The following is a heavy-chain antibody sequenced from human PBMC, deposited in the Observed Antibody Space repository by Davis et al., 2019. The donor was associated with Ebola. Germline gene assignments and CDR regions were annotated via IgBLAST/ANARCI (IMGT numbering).Heavy chain of an antibody. D-gene: IGHD2-8*01. Sequence: AASVKVSCKASGYTFKNSAISWVRQAPGQGLQWMGWISPHNGNTNYAQKFQGRVTLTTDTSTSTAYMELRSLRSDDTAMYYCARDSFCTYGVCNDRDFDYWGQGTLVTVSS. CDR2: ISPHNGNT. V-gene: IGHV1-18*01. CDR3: ARDSFCTYGVCNDRDFDY. J-gene: IGHJ4*02. CDR1: GYTFKNSA.